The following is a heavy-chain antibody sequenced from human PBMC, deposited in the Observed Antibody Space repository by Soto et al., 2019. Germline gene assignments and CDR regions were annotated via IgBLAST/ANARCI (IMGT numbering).Heavy chain of an antibody. D-gene: IGHD2-2*01. Sequence: GGSLRLSCAASGFTFSSYGMHWVRQAPGKGLEWVAVISYDGSNKYYADSVKGRFTISRDNSKNTLYLQMNSLRAEDTAVYYCAKGGYQLLSYYYYYYGMDVWGQGTTVTVS. CDR3: AKGGYQLLSYYYYYYGMDV. CDR1: GFTFSSYG. CDR2: ISYDGSNK. J-gene: IGHJ6*02. V-gene: IGHV3-30*18.